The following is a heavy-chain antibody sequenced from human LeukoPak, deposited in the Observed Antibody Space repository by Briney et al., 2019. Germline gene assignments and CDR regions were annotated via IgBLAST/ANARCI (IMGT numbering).Heavy chain of an antibody. CDR2: ISSSSSYI. CDR3: ASLPLYDSSGYFQPELDY. D-gene: IGHD3-22*01. CDR1: GFTFSSYS. V-gene: IGHV3-21*01. Sequence: PGGSLRLSCAASGFTFSSYSMNWVRQAPGKGLEWVSSISSSSSYIYYADSVKGRFTISRDNAKNSLYLQMNSLRAEDTAVYYCASLPLYDSSGYFQPELDYWGQGTLVTVSS. J-gene: IGHJ4*02.